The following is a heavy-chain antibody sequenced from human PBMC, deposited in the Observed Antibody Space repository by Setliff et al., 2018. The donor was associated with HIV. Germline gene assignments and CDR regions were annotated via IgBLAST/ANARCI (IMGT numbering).Heavy chain of an antibody. Sequence: GASVKVSCKASGYTFNNFDINWVRQAAGQGLEWVGWMNPKTGNTGYAHKFQGRVSITRSTSMSTAYMELTGLKPEDTAAYFCARIATGGSNGPDYHMDVWGRGTTVTVSS. CDR2: MNPKTGNT. J-gene: IGHJ6*03. CDR1: GYTFNNFD. CDR3: ARIATGGSNGPDYHMDV. D-gene: IGHD5-12*01. V-gene: IGHV1-8*03.